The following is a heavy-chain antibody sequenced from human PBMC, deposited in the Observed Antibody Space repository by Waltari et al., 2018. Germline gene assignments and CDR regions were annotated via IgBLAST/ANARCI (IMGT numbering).Heavy chain of an antibody. CDR1: GYTFTTYY. CDR3: ARDGWKDF. J-gene: IGHJ4*02. CDR2: INPTGGDT. V-gene: IGHV1-46*01. Sequence: QVQLVQSGAEVKKPGASVKISCKASGYTFTTYYMHWVRQAPGQGLEWIGIINPTGGDTTYAQKYQGRVTMATDTSTGTMYLEVTSLKSEETAVYYCARDGWKDFWGQGTLVTV. D-gene: IGHD1-1*01.